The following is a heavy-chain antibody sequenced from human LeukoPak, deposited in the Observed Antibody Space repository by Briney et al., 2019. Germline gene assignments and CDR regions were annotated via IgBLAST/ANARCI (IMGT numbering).Heavy chain of an antibody. Sequence: GGSLRLSCAASGFTFSSYAMHWVRQAPGKGLEWVAVISYDGSNKYYADSVKGRFTISRDNSKNTLYLQMNSLRAEDTAVYYCARNTGDSSGYGWYYYGMDVWGQGTTVTVSS. CDR3: ARNTGDSSGYGWYYYGMDV. D-gene: IGHD3-22*01. CDR2: ISYDGSNK. J-gene: IGHJ6*02. V-gene: IGHV3-30-3*01. CDR1: GFTFSSYA.